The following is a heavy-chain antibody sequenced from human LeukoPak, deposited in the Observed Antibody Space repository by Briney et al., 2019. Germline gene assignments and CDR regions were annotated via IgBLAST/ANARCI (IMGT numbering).Heavy chain of an antibody. CDR3: ARGRGDSRPLEFDY. D-gene: IGHD3-22*01. CDR1: GDSVSSNSAA. V-gene: IGHV6-1*01. Sequence: SQTLSLTCAISGDSVSSNSAAWNWIRQSPSRVLEWLGRTYYRSKWYNDYAVSVKSRITINPATSKNQFSLQLNSVTPEDTAVFYCARGRGDSRPLEFDYWGQGTLVTVSS. J-gene: IGHJ4*02. CDR2: TYYRSKWYN.